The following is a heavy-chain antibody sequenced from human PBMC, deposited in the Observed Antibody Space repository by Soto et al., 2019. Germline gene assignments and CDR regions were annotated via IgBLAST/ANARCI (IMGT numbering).Heavy chain of an antibody. J-gene: IGHJ3*02. CDR1: GGTFSSYA. Sequence: SVKVSCKASGGTFSSYAISWVRQAPGQGLEWMGGIIPISGTANYAQKFQGRVTITADEPTSTAYMELSSLRSEDTAVYYCARVGDXSGGSCHIQRDFGVFDIWGQGTRVTVSS. V-gene: IGHV1-69*13. D-gene: IGHD2-15*01. CDR2: IIPISGTA. CDR3: ARVGDXSGGSCHIQRDFGVFDI.